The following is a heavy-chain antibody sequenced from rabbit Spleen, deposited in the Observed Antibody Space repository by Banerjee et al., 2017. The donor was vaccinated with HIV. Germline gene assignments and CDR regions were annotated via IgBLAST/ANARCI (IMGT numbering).Heavy chain of an antibody. J-gene: IGHJ4*01. Sequence: QEQLVESGGGLVQPEGSLKLSCTASGFSFSDKAVMCWVRQAPGKGLEWIACIYGGGSGNTYYASWAKGRFTISKTSSTTVTLQMTSLTAADTATYFCARNIANTYYFYFDLWGQGTLVTVS. CDR1: GFSFSDKAV. V-gene: IGHV1S45*01. CDR2: IYGGGSGNT. D-gene: IGHD1-1*01. CDR3: ARNIANTYYFYFDL.